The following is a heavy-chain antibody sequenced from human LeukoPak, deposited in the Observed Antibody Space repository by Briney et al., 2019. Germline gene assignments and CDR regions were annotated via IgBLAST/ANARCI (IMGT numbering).Heavy chain of an antibody. D-gene: IGHD2-2*01. CDR3: ARGSTSPDP. V-gene: IGHV4-59*01. Sequence: SETLSLTCSVSGGSTSRYYWSWIRQPPGKGLEWIGYIYYSGSTNYNPSLKSRVTISVDTSKNQFSLKLSSVTAADTAVYYCARGSTSPDPWGQGTLVTVSS. CDR1: GGSTSRYY. J-gene: IGHJ5*02. CDR2: IYYSGST.